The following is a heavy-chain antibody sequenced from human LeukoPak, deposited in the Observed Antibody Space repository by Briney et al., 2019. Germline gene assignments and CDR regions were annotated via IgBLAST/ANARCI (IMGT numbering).Heavy chain of an antibody. J-gene: IGHJ6*03. CDR3: ARGFTTVTTFFISLDGYYYYYYMDV. D-gene: IGHD4-17*01. CDR1: GFTFSSYW. Sequence: GGSLRLSCAASGFTFSSYWMSWVRQAPGKGLEWVANIKQDGSEKYYVDSVKGRFTISRDNAKNSLYLQMNSLRAEDTAVYYCARGFTTVTTFFISLDGYYYYYYMDVWGKGTTVTVSS. V-gene: IGHV3-7*01. CDR2: IKQDGSEK.